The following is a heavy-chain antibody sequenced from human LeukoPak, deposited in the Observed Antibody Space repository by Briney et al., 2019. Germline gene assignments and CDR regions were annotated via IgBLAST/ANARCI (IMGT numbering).Heavy chain of an antibody. CDR1: GGSISSSSYY. CDR3: ASKLRSTLNYYYYMDV. D-gene: IGHD2-2*01. CDR2: IYTSGST. J-gene: IGHJ6*03. Sequence: SETLSLTCTVSGGSISSSSYYWSWIRQPAGKGLEWIGRIYTSGSTNYNPSLKSRVTISVDTSKNQFSLKLSSVTAADTAVYYCASKLRSTLNYYYYMDVWGKGTTVTVSS. V-gene: IGHV4-61*02.